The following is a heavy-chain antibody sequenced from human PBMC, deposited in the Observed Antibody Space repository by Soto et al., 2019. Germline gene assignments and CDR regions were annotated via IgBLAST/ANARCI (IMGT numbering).Heavy chain of an antibody. V-gene: IGHV1-46*01. CDR1: GYTFTSYY. CDR3: ARDGRFLEWLLYY. J-gene: IGHJ4*02. CDR2: INPSGGST. D-gene: IGHD3-3*01. Sequence: QVQLVQSGAEVKKPGASVKVSCKASGYTFTSYYMHWVRQAPGQGLEWMGIINPSGGSTSYAQKFQGRVTMTSDTSTRTVYMELSSLRSEDTAVYYCARDGRFLEWLLYYWGQGTLVTVSS.